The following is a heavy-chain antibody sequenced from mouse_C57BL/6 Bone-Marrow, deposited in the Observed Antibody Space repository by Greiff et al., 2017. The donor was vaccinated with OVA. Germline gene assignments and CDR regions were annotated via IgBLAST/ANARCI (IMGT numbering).Heavy chain of an antibody. V-gene: IGHV5-6*01. CDR2: ISSGGSYT. D-gene: IGHD2-12*01. J-gene: IGHJ4*01. Sequence: DVQLVESGGDLVKPGGSLKLSCAASGFTFSSYGMSWVRQTPDKRLEWVATISSGGSYTYYPDSVKGRFTISRDNAKNTLYLQMSSLKSEDTAMYYCAREKSYDRGYYYAMDYWGQGTSVTVSS. CDR1: GFTFSSYG. CDR3: AREKSYDRGYYYAMDY.